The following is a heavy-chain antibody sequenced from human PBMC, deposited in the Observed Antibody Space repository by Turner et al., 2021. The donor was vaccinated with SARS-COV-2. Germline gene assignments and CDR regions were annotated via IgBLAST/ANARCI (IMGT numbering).Heavy chain of an antibody. CDR1: GFTFSSYS. CDR2: ISSCSSYI. V-gene: IGHV3-21*01. J-gene: IGHJ3*02. CDR3: ARWDNYYDSSGYYPDAFDI. D-gene: IGHD3-22*01. Sequence: EVQLVESGGGLVKPGGSLRLSCAASGFTFSSYSMNWGRQAPGKGLEWVSCISSCSSYIYYADSVKGRFTISRDNAKNSLYLQMNSLRAEDTAVYYCARWDNYYDSSGYYPDAFDIWGQGTMVTVSS.